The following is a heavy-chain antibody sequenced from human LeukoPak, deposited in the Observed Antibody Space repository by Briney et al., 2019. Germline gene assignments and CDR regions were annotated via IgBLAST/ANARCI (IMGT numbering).Heavy chain of an antibody. J-gene: IGHJ4*02. D-gene: IGHD6-13*01. V-gene: IGHV4-34*01. CDR2: INHSGST. Sequence: PSETLSLTCAVYGGSFSGYYWSWIRQPPGKGLEWIGEINHSGSTNYNPSLKSRVTISVDTSKNQFSLKLSSVTAADTAVYYCARLIYWGYSSRPYYFDYWGQGTLVTVSS. CDR1: GGSFSGYY. CDR3: ARLIYWGYSSRPYYFDY.